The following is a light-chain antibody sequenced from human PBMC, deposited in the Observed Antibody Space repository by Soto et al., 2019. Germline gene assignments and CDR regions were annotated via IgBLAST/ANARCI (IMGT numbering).Light chain of an antibody. CDR3: SSYAGSHNLV. J-gene: IGLJ3*02. CDR2: EVT. CDR1: SRDVGGYNY. Sequence: QSALTQPPSAPGDPGQSVPIYCTGTSRDVGGYNYVSGYQHHPGKAPKFIIYEVTKRPSGVPDRFSGSKSGSTASLTVSGLQAEDEAYYYCSSYAGSHNLVFGGGTKLTLL. V-gene: IGLV2-8*01.